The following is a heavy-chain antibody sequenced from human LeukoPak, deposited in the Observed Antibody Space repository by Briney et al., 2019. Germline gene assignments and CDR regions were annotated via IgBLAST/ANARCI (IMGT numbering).Heavy chain of an antibody. CDR2: INAGNGNT. Sequence: ASVKVSCKASGYTFTSYAMHWVRQAPGQRLEWMGWINAGNGNTKYSQKFQGRVTITRDTSASTAYMELSSPRSEDTAVYYCARDRDSSGYMDYWGQGTLVTVSS. V-gene: IGHV1-3*01. CDR1: GYTFTSYA. CDR3: ARDRDSSGYMDY. J-gene: IGHJ4*02. D-gene: IGHD3-22*01.